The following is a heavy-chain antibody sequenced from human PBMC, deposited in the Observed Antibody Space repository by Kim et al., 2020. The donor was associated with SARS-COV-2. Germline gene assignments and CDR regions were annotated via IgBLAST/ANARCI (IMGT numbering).Heavy chain of an antibody. Sequence: ASVKVSCKASGYTFTSYGISWVRQAPGQGLEWMGWISAYNGNTNYAQKLQGRVTMTTDTSTSTAYMELRSLRSDDTAVYYCARVRGDFGELFWGPYYFDYWGQGTLVTVSS. V-gene: IGHV1-18*04. CDR2: ISAYNGNT. D-gene: IGHD3-10*01. CDR1: GYTFTSYG. CDR3: ARVRGDFGELFWGPYYFDY. J-gene: IGHJ4*02.